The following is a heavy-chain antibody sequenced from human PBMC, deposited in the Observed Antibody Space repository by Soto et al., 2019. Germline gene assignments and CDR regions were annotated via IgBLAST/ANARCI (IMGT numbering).Heavy chain of an antibody. CDR3: ARGNSYGYFYYYGMDV. Sequence: GESLKISCKGSGYSFTSYWISWVRQMPGKGLEWMGRIDPSDSYTNYSPSFQGHVTISADKSISTAYLQWSSLKASDTAMYYCARGNSYGYFYYYGMDVWGQGTTVTGSS. V-gene: IGHV5-10-1*01. J-gene: IGHJ6*02. CDR2: IDPSDSYT. D-gene: IGHD5-18*01. CDR1: GYSFTSYW.